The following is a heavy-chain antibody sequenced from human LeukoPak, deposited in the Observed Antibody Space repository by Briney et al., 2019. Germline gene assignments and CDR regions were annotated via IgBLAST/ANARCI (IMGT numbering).Heavy chain of an antibody. J-gene: IGHJ4*02. D-gene: IGHD2-21*01. Sequence: SETLSPTCTVSGGSISSYYWSWIRQPPGKGLEWIGYIYYSGSTNYNPSLKSRVTISVDTSKNQCSLKLSSVTAADTAVYYCARATDCGGDCYFVDCWGQGTLVTVSS. V-gene: IGHV4-59*01. CDR2: IYYSGST. CDR1: GGSISSYY. CDR3: ARATDCGGDCYFVDC.